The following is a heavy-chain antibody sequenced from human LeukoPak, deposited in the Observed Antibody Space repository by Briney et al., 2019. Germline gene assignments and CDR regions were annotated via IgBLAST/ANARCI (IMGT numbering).Heavy chain of an antibody. V-gene: IGHV4-30-4*01. CDR2: IHYSGST. J-gene: IGHJ5*02. CDR3: ARDYYDSSGYYDPQDNWFDP. D-gene: IGHD3-22*01. CDR1: GGSISSGDYY. Sequence: SETLSLTCTVSGGSISSGDYYWSWIRQPPGKGLEWIGYIHYSGSTYYNPSLKSRVTISVDTSKNQFSLKLSSVTAADTAVYYCARDYYDSSGYYDPQDNWFDPWGQGTLVTVSS.